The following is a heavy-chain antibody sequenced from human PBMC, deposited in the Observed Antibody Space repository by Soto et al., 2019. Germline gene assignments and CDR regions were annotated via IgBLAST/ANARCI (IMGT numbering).Heavy chain of an antibody. CDR3: ARDKGVTSLDY. CDR2: IWSDGSSK. V-gene: IGHV3-33*01. J-gene: IGHJ4*02. D-gene: IGHD2-2*01. Sequence: QVQLVQSEGGVVQPGRSLRLSCVMSGISFRNSVMHWVRQAPGKGLEWVAMIWSDGSSKFYADSVQGRFTISRDNSMDTLYLQMTSLRPEDTAIYYCARDKGVTSLDYWGQGTLVTVSS. CDR1: GISFRNSV.